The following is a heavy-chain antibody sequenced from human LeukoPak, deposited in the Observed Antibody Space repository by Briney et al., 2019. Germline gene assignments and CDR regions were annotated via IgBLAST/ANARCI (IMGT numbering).Heavy chain of an antibody. V-gene: IGHV3-30*04. J-gene: IGHJ3*02. D-gene: IGHD6-19*01. Sequence: GGSLRLSCAASGFTFSSYAMHWVRQAPGKGLEWVAVISYDGSNKYYADSVKGRFTISRDNSKNTLYLQMNSLRAEDTAVYYCARVGIVLGCGWYGAFDIWGQGTMVTVSS. CDR1: GFTFSSYA. CDR2: ISYDGSNK. CDR3: ARVGIVLGCGWYGAFDI.